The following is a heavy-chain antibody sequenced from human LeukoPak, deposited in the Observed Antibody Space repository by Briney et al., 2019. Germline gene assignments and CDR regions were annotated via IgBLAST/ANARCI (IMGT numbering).Heavy chain of an antibody. CDR1: GYTFTSSG. V-gene: IGHV1-18*01. CDR2: ISAYNGNT. CDR3: ARDHVLRYFDY. D-gene: IGHD3-9*01. Sequence: ASVKVSCKASGYTFTSSGISWVRQAPGQRLEWMGWISAYNGNTNYAQKLQGRVTMTTDTSTSTAYMELRSLRSDDTAVYYCARDHVLRYFDYWGQGTLVTVSS. J-gene: IGHJ4*02.